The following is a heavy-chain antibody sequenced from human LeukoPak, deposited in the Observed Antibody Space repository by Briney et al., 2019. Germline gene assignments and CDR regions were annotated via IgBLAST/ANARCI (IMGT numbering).Heavy chain of an antibody. CDR2: ISSSSSYI. V-gene: IGHV3-21*01. CDR3: ASDGDSWYFDAFDI. CDR1: GFTFSNYS. J-gene: IGHJ3*02. Sequence: GSLRLSCAASGFTFSNYSMNWVRQAPGKGLEWVSSISSSSSYIYFADSVKGRFTISRDNAKNSLYLQMNSLRAEDTAVYYCASDGDSWYFDAFDIWGQGTMVTVSS. D-gene: IGHD6-13*01.